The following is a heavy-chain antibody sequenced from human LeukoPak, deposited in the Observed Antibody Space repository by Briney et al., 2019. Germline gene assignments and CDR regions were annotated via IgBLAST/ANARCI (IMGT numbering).Heavy chain of an antibody. CDR2: INHSGST. Sequence: SETLSLTCSVSGGSISSLYWSWIRQPPGKGLEWIGEINHSGSTNYNPSLKSRVTISVDTSKNQFSLKLSSVTAADTAVYYCARGPRYSSSWTHYYYYGMDVWGQGTTVTVSS. CDR3: ARGPRYSSSWTHYYYYGMDV. CDR1: GGSISSLY. V-gene: IGHV4-34*01. J-gene: IGHJ6*02. D-gene: IGHD6-13*01.